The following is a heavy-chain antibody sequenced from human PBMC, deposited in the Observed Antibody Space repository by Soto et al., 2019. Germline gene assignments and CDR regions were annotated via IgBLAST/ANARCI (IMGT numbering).Heavy chain of an antibody. Sequence: QVQLQQWGAGLLKPSETLSLTCAVYGGSFSGYYWSWIRQPPGKGLEWIGEINHSGSTNYNPSLKSRVTISVDTSKNQFSLKLSSVTAADTAVYYCAIAAGPREHWFDPWCQGTLVTVSS. V-gene: IGHV4-34*01. J-gene: IGHJ5*02. CDR2: INHSGST. D-gene: IGHD6-13*01. CDR3: AIAAGPREHWFDP. CDR1: GGSFSGYY.